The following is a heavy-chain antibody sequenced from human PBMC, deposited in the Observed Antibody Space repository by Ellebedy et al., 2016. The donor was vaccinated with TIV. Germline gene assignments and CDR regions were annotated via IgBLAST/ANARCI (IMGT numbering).Heavy chain of an antibody. V-gene: IGHV1-2*02. CDR1: GYAFASYS. CDR3: ARVRRGSSGMDV. CDR2: INPDSGGT. J-gene: IGHJ6*02. Sequence: ASVKVSCKASGYAFASYSISWVRQAPGQGLEWMGWINPDSGGTNFARKFQGRVTMTRDTSVNTVYMELSRLESDDTAVYYCARVRRGSSGMDVWGQGTTVTVS. D-gene: IGHD6-13*01.